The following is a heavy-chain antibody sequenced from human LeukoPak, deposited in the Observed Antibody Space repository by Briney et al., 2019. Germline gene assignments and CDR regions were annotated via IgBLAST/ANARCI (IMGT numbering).Heavy chain of an antibody. CDR1: GGSISSSSYY. CDR2: IYYSGST. V-gene: IGHV4-39*07. J-gene: IGHJ4*02. Sequence: SETLSLTCTVSGGSISSSSYYWGWIRQPPGKGLEWIGSIYYSGSTYYHPSLKSRVTISVDTSKNQFSLKLSPATAADTAVYYCARDLLQTGIDYWGQGTLVTVSS. CDR3: ARDLLQTGIDY. D-gene: IGHD1-1*01.